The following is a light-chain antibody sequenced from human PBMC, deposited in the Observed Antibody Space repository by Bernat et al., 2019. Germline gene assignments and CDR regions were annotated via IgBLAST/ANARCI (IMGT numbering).Light chain of an antibody. CDR2: EVN. J-gene: IGLJ3*02. CDR1: SSDVGSYNR. CDR3: CSFTTATTWG. V-gene: IGLV2-18*02. Sequence: QSALTQPPSVSGSPGQSVTISCTGTSSDVGSYNRVSWYQQPPGTAPKLMIYEVNHRPSGVPDRFSGSKSGNTASLTISGLQAEDEADYYCCSFTTATTWGFGGGTKLTVL.